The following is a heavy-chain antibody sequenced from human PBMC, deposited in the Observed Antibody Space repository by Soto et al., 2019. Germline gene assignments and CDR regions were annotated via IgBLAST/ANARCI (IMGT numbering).Heavy chain of an antibody. Sequence: PSETLSLTCTVSGGSISSGDYYWSWIRQPPGKGLEWIGYIYYSGSTYYSPSLKSRVTISLDTSKNQFSLKLSSVTAADTAVYYCARESLIRVRGLITSGYFDYWGQGTPVTVSS. D-gene: IGHD3-10*01. J-gene: IGHJ4*02. CDR1: GGSISSGDYY. V-gene: IGHV4-30-4*01. CDR2: IYYSGST. CDR3: ARESLIRVRGLITSGYFDY.